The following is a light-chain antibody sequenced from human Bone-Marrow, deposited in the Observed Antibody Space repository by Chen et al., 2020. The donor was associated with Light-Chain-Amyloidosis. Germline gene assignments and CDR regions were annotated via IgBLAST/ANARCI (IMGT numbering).Light chain of an antibody. Sequence: QPVLTQPPSVSGAPGQTVSVSCTGLGRGADAQWFQQLPGAAPKLLLYINNNRPSGVPDRFSGFNSGASASLIISGLRAEDEADYYCQSYDTGLGVWVFGGGTKVTVL. V-gene: IGLV1-40*01. CDR2: INN. CDR3: QSYDTGLGVWV. CDR1: LGRGAD. J-gene: IGLJ3*02.